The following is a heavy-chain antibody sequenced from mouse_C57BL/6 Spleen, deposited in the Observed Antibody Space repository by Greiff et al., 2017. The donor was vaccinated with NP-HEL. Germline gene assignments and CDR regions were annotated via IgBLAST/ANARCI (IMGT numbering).Heavy chain of an antibody. V-gene: IGHV5-17*01. Sequence: EVKVEESGGGLVKPGGSLKLSCAASGFTFSDYGMHWVRQAPEKGLEWVAYISSGSSTIYYAATVKGRFTISRDNAKNTLFLQMTSLRSEDTAMYYCAREFPYEGFAYWGQGTLVTVSA. D-gene: IGHD2-3*01. CDR1: GFTFSDYG. CDR2: ISSGSSTI. J-gene: IGHJ3*01. CDR3: AREFPYEGFAY.